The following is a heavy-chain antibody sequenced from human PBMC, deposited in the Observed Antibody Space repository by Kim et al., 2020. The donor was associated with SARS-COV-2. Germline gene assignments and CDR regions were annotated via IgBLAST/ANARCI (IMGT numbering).Heavy chain of an antibody. V-gene: IGHV3-43D*03. Sequence: GGSLRLSCAASGFNIEDFAMHWVRQAPGKGLESISVINWNGASFYYADSVKGRFTVSRDNSKNLLFLQMSSLRPEDTALYYCVKGTYNIFSHVGPWGQGTLVTVSS. CDR3: VKGTYNIFSHVGP. CDR2: INWNGASF. D-gene: IGHD1-20*01. CDR1: GFNIEDFA. J-gene: IGHJ5*02.